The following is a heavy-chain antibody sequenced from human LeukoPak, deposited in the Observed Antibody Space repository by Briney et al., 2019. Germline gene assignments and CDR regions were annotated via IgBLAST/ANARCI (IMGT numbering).Heavy chain of an antibody. CDR2: INHSGST. CDR1: GGSFSGYY. Sequence: SETLSLTCAVYGGSFSGYYWSWIRQHPGKGLEWIGEINHSGSTNYNPSLKSRVTISVDTSKNQFSLKLSSVTAADTAVYYCARGNRGQLWLQYYYYYMDVWGKGTTVTVSS. D-gene: IGHD5-18*01. V-gene: IGHV4-34*01. J-gene: IGHJ6*03. CDR3: ARGNRGQLWLQYYYYYMDV.